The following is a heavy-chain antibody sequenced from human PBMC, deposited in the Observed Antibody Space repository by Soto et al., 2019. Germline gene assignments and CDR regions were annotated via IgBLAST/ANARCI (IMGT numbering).Heavy chain of an antibody. D-gene: IGHD6-19*01. Sequence: ESGGGVVQPGRSLRLSCAASGFTFSSYGMHWVRQAPGKGLEWVAIISYDGSNKYYADSVKGRFTISRDNSKNTLYLQMNSLRAEDTAVYYCASWRVAVAGPYYYYYGMDVWGQGTTVTVSS. CDR1: GFTFSSYG. V-gene: IGHV3-30*03. CDR3: ASWRVAVAGPYYYYYGMDV. J-gene: IGHJ6*02. CDR2: ISYDGSNK.